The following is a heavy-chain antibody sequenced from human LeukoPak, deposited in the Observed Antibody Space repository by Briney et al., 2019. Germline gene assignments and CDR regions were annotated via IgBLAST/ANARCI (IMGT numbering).Heavy chain of an antibody. D-gene: IGHD2-2*01. CDR3: ARDHQLQNGNWFDP. CDR1: GFTFSSYG. CDR2: ISYDGSNK. J-gene: IGHJ5*02. V-gene: IGHV3-30*03. Sequence: GRSLRLSCAASGFTFSSYGMHWVRQAPGNGLEWVAAISYDGSNKYYADSVKGRFSVSRDNSKNTLYLQMNSLRPEDTAVYYCARDHQLQNGNWFDPWGQGTLVTVSS.